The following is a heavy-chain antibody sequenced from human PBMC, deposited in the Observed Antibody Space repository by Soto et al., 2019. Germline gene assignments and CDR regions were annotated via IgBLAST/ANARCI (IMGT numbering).Heavy chain of an antibody. CDR3: ARDRTGYEYFDY. Sequence: QVQLVQSGAEVKKPGASVKVSCKASGYTFTSYAMHWVRQAPGQRLEWMGWINAGNGNTKYSQKFQGRVTITRDTSASTAYMELSSLRSEDTAVYYCARDRTGYEYFDYWGQGTLVTVSS. D-gene: IGHD5-12*01. CDR2: INAGNGNT. J-gene: IGHJ4*02. CDR1: GYTFTSYA. V-gene: IGHV1-3*01.